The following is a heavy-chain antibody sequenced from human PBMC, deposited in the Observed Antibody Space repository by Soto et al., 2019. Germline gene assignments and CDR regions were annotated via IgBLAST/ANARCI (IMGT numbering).Heavy chain of an antibody. V-gene: IGHV3-30*18. CDR2: ISYDGSNK. D-gene: IGHD4-17*01. CDR3: AKDETTVTTYFLDY. J-gene: IGHJ4*02. CDR1: GFTFSSYG. Sequence: LRLSCAASGFTFSSYGMHWVRQAPGKGLEWVAVISYDGSNKYYADSVKGRFTISRDNSKNTLYLQMNSLRAEDTAVYYCAKDETTVTTYFLDYWGQGTLVTVSS.